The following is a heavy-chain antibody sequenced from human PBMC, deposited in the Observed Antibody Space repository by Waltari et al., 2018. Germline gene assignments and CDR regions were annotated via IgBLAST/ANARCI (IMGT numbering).Heavy chain of an antibody. CDR2: ISGGGDDT. D-gene: IGHD3-9*01. CDR3: VSDDEDHWPFDLDY. V-gene: IGHV3-23*01. J-gene: IGHJ4*02. CDR1: GLTFLNYG. Sequence: EVQLLASGGDLVQPGGSLRLSCSDSGLTFLNYGRTWVRQAPEKGLEWVSAISGGGDDTYYADSVKGRFTISRDNSRGTLYLQMNSLRVEDSGIYYCVSDDEDHWPFDLDYWGQGTRVTVSS.